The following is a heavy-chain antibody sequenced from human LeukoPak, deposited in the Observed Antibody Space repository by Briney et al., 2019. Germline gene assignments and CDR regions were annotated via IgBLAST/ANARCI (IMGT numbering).Heavy chain of an antibody. CDR1: GFTFSNAW. D-gene: IGHD3-9*01. CDR3: TTDIILTVIPPDGY. CDR2: IKSKTDGGTT. J-gene: IGHJ4*02. V-gene: IGHV3-15*01. Sequence: GGSLRLSCAASGFTFSNAWMSWVRQAPGKGQEWVGRIKSKTDGGTTDYAAPVKGRFTISRDDSKNTLYLQMNSLKTEDTAVYYCTTDIILTVIPPDGYWGQGTLVTVSS.